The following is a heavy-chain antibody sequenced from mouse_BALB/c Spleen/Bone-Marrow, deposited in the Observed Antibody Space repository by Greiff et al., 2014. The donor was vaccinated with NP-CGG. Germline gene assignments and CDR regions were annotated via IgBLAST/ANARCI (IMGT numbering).Heavy chain of an antibody. Sequence: QVQLQQSGPELVEPGASVKMSCKASGYTFTDYVISWVKQRTGQGLEWIGEIYPGSGSTYYNEKFKGKATLTADKSSNTAYMQLSSLTSEDSAVYFCARGYYGSSYYFDYWGQGTTLTVSS. CDR2: IYPGSGST. D-gene: IGHD1-1*01. CDR1: GYTFTDYV. CDR3: ARGYYGSSYYFDY. V-gene: IGHV1-81*01. J-gene: IGHJ2*01.